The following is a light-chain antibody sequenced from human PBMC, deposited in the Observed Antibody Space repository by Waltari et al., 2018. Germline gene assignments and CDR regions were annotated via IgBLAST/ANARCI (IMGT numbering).Light chain of an antibody. CDR1: RNINKL. J-gene: IGKJ5*01. V-gene: IGKV3-15*01. Sequence: EVVMTQSPATLSVSPGERATLSCRASRNINKLLAWYQQKPGQAPRLLIYRASTRATGIPVRFSGSGSGTEFTLTISSLQAEDVAIYYCQEYNNWPITFGQGTRLEIK. CDR2: RAS. CDR3: QEYNNWPIT.